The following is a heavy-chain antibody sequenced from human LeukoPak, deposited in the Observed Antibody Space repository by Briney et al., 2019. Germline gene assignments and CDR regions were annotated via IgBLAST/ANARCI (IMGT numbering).Heavy chain of an antibody. J-gene: IGHJ3*02. CDR3: ARLSYCGGDCFNAFDI. CDR2: IYSDGDT. V-gene: IGHV3-53*01. D-gene: IGHD2-21*02. CDR1: GFTVSSFY. Sequence: PGGSLRLSCAASGFTVSSFYMTWVRQAPGQGLEWVSFIYSDGDTYHADSVKGRFTISRDNSKNTLYLQMNSLRAEDTAVYYCARLSYCGGDCFNAFDIWGQGTVVTVSS.